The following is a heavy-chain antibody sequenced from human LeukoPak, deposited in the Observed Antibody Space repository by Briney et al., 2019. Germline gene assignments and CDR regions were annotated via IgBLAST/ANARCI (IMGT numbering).Heavy chain of an antibody. CDR3: ATGTPDYAYYYYYMDV. CDR2: ISSSSSYI. J-gene: IGHJ6*03. CDR1: GFTFSSYS. V-gene: IGHV3-21*01. Sequence: GGSLRLSCAASGFTFSSYSMNWVRQAPGKGLEWVSSISSSSSYIYYADSVKGRFTISRDNAKNSLYLQMNSLRAEDTAVYYCATGTPDYAYYYYYMDVWGKGTTVTISS. D-gene: IGHD4-17*01.